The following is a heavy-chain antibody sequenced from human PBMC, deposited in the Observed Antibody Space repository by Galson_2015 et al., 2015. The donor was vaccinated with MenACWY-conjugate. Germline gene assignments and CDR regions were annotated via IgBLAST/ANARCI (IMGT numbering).Heavy chain of an antibody. CDR1: GVTFRSYW. V-gene: IGHV3-7*01. J-gene: IGHJ3*02. Sequence: SLRLAGAPSGVTFRSYWLSWVRPARGQGLERGVTVHDEGGREKNYVDSVKGRFSISRDNARNSRYLQMSSLMSEDTAVEFCARDSAAATNGNSFDIWGQGTMLTVSS. D-gene: IGHD2-8*01. CDR3: ARDSAAATNGNSFDI. CDR2: VHDEGGREK.